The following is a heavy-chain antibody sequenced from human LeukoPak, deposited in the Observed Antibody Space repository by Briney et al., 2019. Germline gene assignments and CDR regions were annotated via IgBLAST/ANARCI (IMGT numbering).Heavy chain of an antibody. CDR3: ASGGLGGIVATRFDY. J-gene: IGHJ4*02. D-gene: IGHD5-12*01. Sequence: ASVKASCKASGGTFSSYAISWVRQAPGQGLEWMGRIIPILGIANYAQKFQGRVTITADKSTSTAYMELSSLRSEDTAVYYRASGGLGGIVATRFDYWGQGTLVTVSS. V-gene: IGHV1-69*04. CDR1: GGTFSSYA. CDR2: IIPILGIA.